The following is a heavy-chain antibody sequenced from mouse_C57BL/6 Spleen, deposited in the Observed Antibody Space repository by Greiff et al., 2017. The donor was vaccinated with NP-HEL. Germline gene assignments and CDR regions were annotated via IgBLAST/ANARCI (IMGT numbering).Heavy chain of an antibody. D-gene: IGHD1-1*01. V-gene: IGHV1-55*01. CDR3: ARQPITTVVEDYFDY. CDR2: LYPGSGST. J-gene: IGHJ2*01. CDR1: GYTFTSYW. Sequence: VQLQQPGAELVKPGASVKMSCKASGYTFTSYWITWVKQRPGQGLEWIGDLYPGSGSTNYNEKFKSKATLTVDTSSSTAYMQLSSLTSEDSAVYYCARQPITTVVEDYFDYWGQGTTLTVSS.